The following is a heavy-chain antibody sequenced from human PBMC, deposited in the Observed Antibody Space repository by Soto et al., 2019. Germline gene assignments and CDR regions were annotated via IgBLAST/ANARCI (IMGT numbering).Heavy chain of an antibody. CDR3: ARGLGPRIVVVPAARETNWFDP. J-gene: IGHJ5*02. D-gene: IGHD2-2*01. CDR2: INHSGST. CDR1: GGYLRHYY. Sequence: SDTRSLACALYGGYLRHYYWIWIRQPPGKGLEWIGEINHSGSTNYNPSLKSRVTISVDTSKNQFSLKLSSVTAADTAVYYCARGLGPRIVVVPAARETNWFDPWGQGTLVTVS. V-gene: IGHV4-34*01.